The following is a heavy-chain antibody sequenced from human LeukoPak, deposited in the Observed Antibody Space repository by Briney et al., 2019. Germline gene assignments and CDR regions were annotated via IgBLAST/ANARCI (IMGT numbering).Heavy chain of an antibody. J-gene: IGHJ6*02. CDR1: GGSISSSGYY. V-gene: IGHV4-39*07. CDR3: ARDCSTSCSSDV. D-gene: IGHD2-2*01. CDR2: IYYSGST. Sequence: SETLSLTCTVSGGSISSSGYYWGWIRQPPGKGLEWIGSIYYSGSTYYNPSLKSRVTISVDTSKNQFSLKLSSVTAADTAVYYCARDCSTSCSSDVWGQGTTVTVSS.